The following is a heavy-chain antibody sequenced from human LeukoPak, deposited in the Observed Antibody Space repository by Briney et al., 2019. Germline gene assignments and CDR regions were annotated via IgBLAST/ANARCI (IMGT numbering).Heavy chain of an antibody. J-gene: IGHJ4*02. D-gene: IGHD3-3*01. Sequence: PGGSLRLSCAASGFTFSSYWMSWVRQAPGKGLEWVANIKQDGSEKYYVDSVKGRFTISRDNAKNSLYLQMNSLRAEDTAVYYCARVSTPFYDLWAGYYRVFDSWGQRTLVSVSS. CDR3: ARVSTPFYDLWAGYYRVFDS. CDR1: GFTFSSYW. CDR2: IKQDGSEK. V-gene: IGHV3-7*01.